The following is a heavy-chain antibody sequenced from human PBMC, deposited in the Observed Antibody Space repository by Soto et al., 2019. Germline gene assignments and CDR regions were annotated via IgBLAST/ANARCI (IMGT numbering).Heavy chain of an antibody. J-gene: IGHJ4*02. CDR2: IYHSGST. CDR3: AREPDY. CDR1: SGSSSNSHW. V-gene: IGHV4-4*02. Sequence: SETLSLTCTVSSGSSSNSHWWSWVRQPPGKGLEWIGEIYHSGSTNYNPSLKSRVTISVDKSKNQFSLRLSSVTAADTAVYYCAREPDYWGQGPLVTVSS.